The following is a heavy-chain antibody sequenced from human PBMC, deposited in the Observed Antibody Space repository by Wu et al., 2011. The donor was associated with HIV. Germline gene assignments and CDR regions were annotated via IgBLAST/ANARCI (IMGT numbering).Heavy chain of an antibody. CDR1: GYTFTGYY. V-gene: IGHV1-2*02. J-gene: IGHJ4*02. CDR3: ARPYCSGGNCLGFDY. Sequence: QVQLVQSWAEVKKPGASVKVSCKASGYTFTGYYMYWVRQAPGQGLEWMGWINPNNGGTNYAQKFQGRVTMTRDTSISTAYMELSRLRSDDTAVYYCARPYCSGGNCLGFDYWGQGTLVTVSS. CDR2: INPNNGGT. D-gene: IGHD2-15*01.